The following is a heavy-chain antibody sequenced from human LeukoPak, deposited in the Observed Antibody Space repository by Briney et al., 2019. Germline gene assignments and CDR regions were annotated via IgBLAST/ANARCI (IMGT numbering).Heavy chain of an antibody. Sequence: PGRSLRLSCAASGFTFSSYAMHWVRQAPGKGLEWVAVISYDGSNKYYADSVKGRFTISRDNSKNTLYLQMNSLRAEDTAVYYCARSSYYYYYGMDVWGQGTTVTVSS. CDR3: ARSSYYYYYGMDV. CDR1: GFTFSSYA. J-gene: IGHJ6*02. D-gene: IGHD6-6*01. CDR2: ISYDGSNK. V-gene: IGHV3-30-3*01.